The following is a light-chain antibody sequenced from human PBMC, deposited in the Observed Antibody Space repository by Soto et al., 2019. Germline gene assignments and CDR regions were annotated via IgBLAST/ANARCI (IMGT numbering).Light chain of an antibody. CDR3: AAWDDSLNGVV. J-gene: IGLJ2*01. V-gene: IGLV1-44*01. Sequence: QAVLTQPPSASGTPGQRVTISCSGSSSNIGSNSVNWYQHLPGMAPKLLIYSDNQRPSGVPDRFSGSKSGTSASLAISGLQSADEADFYCAAWDDSLNGVVFGGGTKLTVL. CDR2: SDN. CDR1: SSNIGSNS.